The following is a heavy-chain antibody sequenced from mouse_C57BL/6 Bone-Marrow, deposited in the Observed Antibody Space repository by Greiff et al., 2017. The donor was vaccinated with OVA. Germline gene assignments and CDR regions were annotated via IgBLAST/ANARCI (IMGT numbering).Heavy chain of an antibody. Sequence: VQLQQSGAELVRPGASVTLSCKASGYTFTDYEMHWVKQTPVHGLEWIGAIDPETGGTAYNQKFKGKAILTADKSSSTAYTELRSLTSEDSAVYYCTRGYSNYYARDYWGQGTSVTVSS. CDR3: TRGYSNYYARDY. J-gene: IGHJ4*01. CDR2: IDPETGGT. V-gene: IGHV1-15*01. D-gene: IGHD2-5*01. CDR1: GYTFTDYE.